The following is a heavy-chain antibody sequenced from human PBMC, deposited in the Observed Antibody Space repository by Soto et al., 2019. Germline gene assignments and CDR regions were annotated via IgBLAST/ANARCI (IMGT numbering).Heavy chain of an antibody. CDR3: ARVGYCSSTSCPGWFDP. J-gene: IGHJ5*02. CDR2: INYSGST. D-gene: IGHD2-2*01. V-gene: IGHV4-34*01. Sequence: QVQLQQWGAGLLKPSETLSLTCAVYGGSFSGYYWSWIRQPPGKGLEWIGEINYSGSTNYNPSLKSRVTISVDTSKNQFSLKLSYVTAADTAVYYCARVGYCSSTSCPGWFDPWGQGTLVTVSS. CDR1: GGSFSGYY.